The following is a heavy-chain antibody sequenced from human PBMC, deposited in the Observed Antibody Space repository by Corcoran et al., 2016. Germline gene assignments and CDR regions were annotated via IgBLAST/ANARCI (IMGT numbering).Heavy chain of an antibody. D-gene: IGHD3-10*02. CDR2: IYHSGST. CDR1: GYSISSGYY. V-gene: IGHV4-38-2*02. CDR3: ARGSSGYGYVSDY. Sequence: QVQLQESGPGLVKPSETLSLTCTVSGYSISSGYYWGWIRQPPGKGLEWIGSIYHSGSTYFNPSLQSRVPISVDTYKNQFSLKLRSVTAADTTVYYCARGSSGYGYVSDYWGQGSLVTVSS. J-gene: IGHJ4*02.